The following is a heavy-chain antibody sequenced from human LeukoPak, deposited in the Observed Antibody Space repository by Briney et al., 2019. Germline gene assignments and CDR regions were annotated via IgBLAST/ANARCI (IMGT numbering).Heavy chain of an antibody. V-gene: IGHV1-8*01. Sequence: ASVKVSCKASGYTFTSYDINWVRQATGQGLERMGWMNPNSGNTGYAQKFQGRVTMTRNTSISTAYMELSSLRSEDTAVYYCARMDIVATTDFDYWGQGTLVTVSS. CDR3: ARMDIVATTDFDY. CDR2: MNPNSGNT. D-gene: IGHD5-12*01. CDR1: GYTFTSYD. J-gene: IGHJ4*02.